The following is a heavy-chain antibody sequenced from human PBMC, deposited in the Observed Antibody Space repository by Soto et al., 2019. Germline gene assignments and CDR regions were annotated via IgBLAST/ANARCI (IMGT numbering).Heavy chain of an antibody. CDR3: ARDTSSPDYYYGMDV. Sequence: GSLRLSCAASRITFSTYSLNWVRQTPGKGLEWVSYISSSSSTIYYADSVKGRFTISRDNAKNSLYLQMNSLRDEDTAVYYCARDTSSPDYYYGMDVWGQGT. D-gene: IGHD2-2*01. CDR2: ISSSSSTI. V-gene: IGHV3-48*02. J-gene: IGHJ6*02. CDR1: RITFSTYS.